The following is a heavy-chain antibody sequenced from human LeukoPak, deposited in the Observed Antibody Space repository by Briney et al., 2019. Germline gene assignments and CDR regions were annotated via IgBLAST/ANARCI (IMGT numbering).Heavy chain of an antibody. Sequence: TGGSLRLSCAASGFTFSTYSMDWVRQAPGKGLEWVSYISSNSNYIHYADSVKGRFTISRDNAKNSLYLQMNSLRAEDTAVYYCARAYSGSYRVDSWGQGTLVTVSS. CDR1: GFTFSTYS. V-gene: IGHV3-21*01. CDR2: ISSNSNYI. J-gene: IGHJ4*02. CDR3: ARAYSGSYRVDS. D-gene: IGHD1-26*01.